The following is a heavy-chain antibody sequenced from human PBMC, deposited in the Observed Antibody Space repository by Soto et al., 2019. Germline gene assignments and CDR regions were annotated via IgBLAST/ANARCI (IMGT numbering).Heavy chain of an antibody. CDR2: INPATGAA. CDR1: GYPVTAYY. D-gene: IGHD3-3*01. Sequence: QLHLVPSGAVVKKPGASVTVSCSASGYPVTAYYMHWVRQAPGRGLEWMGGINPATGAAKYTQTFQGRVTMTRDSSTGTVFMELSGLTSEDTAVFYCARGGGVGVAGSAAFDMWGQGTLVTVSS. CDR3: ARGGGVGVAGSAAFDM. V-gene: IGHV1-2*02. J-gene: IGHJ3*02.